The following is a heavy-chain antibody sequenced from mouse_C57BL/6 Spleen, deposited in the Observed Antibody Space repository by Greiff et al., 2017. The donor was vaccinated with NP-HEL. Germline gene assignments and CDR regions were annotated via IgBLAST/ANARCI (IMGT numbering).Heavy chain of an antibody. J-gene: IGHJ2*01. V-gene: IGHV3-6*01. Sequence: ESGPGLVKPSQSLSLTCSVTGYSITSGYYWNWIRQFPGNKLEWMGYISYDGSNNYNPSLKNRISITRDTSKNQFFLKLNSVTTEDTATYYCARVEYDYDGYFDYWGQGTTLTVSS. CDR2: ISYDGSN. D-gene: IGHD2-4*01. CDR1: GYSITSGYY. CDR3: ARVEYDYDGYFDY.